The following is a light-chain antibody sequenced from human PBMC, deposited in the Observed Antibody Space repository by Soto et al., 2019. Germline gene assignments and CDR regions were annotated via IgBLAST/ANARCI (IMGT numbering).Light chain of an antibody. CDR3: QQYNNYFT. Sequence: DIQMTQSPSSLSVSVGDRVTITCRASQSVQTWLAWFQQKPGKAPKLLIYKATTLETGVPSRFSGSGSETEFTLTISDLQPDDLGTYYCQQYNNYFTFGQGTKVDIK. CDR1: QSVQTW. V-gene: IGKV1-5*03. CDR2: KAT. J-gene: IGKJ1*01.